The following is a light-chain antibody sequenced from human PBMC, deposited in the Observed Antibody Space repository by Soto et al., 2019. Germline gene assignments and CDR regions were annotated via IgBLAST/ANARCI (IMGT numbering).Light chain of an antibody. CDR3: QQYNSWLWT. CDR2: GVS. J-gene: IGKJ1*01. V-gene: IGKV3-15*01. CDR1: QSVRSTY. Sequence: EIVLTQSPVTLSVSPGERATLSCRASQSVRSTYLAWYQQKPGQAPRLLIFGVSTRATGIPARFSGSGSGTEFTLIINSLQSEDSAVYYCQQYNSWLWTFGRGTKVDI.